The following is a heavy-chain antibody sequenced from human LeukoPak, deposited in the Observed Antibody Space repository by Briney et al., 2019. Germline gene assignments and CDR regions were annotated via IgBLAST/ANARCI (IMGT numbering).Heavy chain of an antibody. CDR3: ARVIAARERAWFGELRLYYYSYIDV. D-gene: IGHD3-10*01. V-gene: IGHV3-11*04. CDR2: ISGSSTTI. Sequence: GGSLRLSCAASGFTFSDYYMSWIRQAPGKGLEWVSHISGSSTTIYYADSVKGRFTISRDNSKNTLYLQVNSLRAEDTAVYYCARVIAARERAWFGELRLYYYSYIDVWGKGTTVTISS. J-gene: IGHJ6*03. CDR1: GFTFSDYY.